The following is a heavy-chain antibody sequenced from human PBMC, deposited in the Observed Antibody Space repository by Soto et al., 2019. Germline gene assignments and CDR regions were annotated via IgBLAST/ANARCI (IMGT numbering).Heavy chain of an antibody. D-gene: IGHD1-1*01. CDR3: TTSGIR. J-gene: IGHJ4*02. V-gene: IGHV3-15*01. Sequence: PGGSLRLACAASGFTFSNACMSWIRQAPGKGLEWGGRIKSKTDGGTTDYAAPVKGRFTISGDDSKTTLYLQMNSLNTGDTAVYYCTTSGIRWGQRTLLTVYS. CDR1: GFTFSNAC. CDR2: IKSKTDGGTT.